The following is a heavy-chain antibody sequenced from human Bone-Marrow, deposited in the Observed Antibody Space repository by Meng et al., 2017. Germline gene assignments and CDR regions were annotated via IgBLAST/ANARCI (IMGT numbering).Heavy chain of an antibody. J-gene: IGHJ4*02. CDR1: GFTSSTSA. V-gene: IGHV3-23*01. Sequence: GESLKISCAASGFTSSTSAMNWVRQAPGKGLEWVSVISGSGGSIYYADSVKGRFTISRATSKNTLYQQLNSLRAEDTAVYYCAKGGYVSGSSYSPIDYWGQGTLVTVSS. CDR2: ISGSGGSI. CDR3: AKGGYVSGSSYSPIDY. D-gene: IGHD3-10*01.